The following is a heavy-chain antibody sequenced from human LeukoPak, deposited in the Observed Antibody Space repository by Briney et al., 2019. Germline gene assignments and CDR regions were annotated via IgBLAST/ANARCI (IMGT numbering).Heavy chain of an antibody. CDR3: AKGSYYDSGGSFYFDY. D-gene: IGHD3-22*01. CDR1: GFTFSSYG. J-gene: IGHJ4*02. V-gene: IGHV3-23*01. Sequence: GGSLRLSCAASGFTFSSYGMSWVRQAPGKGLEWVSGISGSGDNTYYADSVKGRFTISRDNSKNTLYVQVNSLGTEDTAAYYCAKGSYYDSGGSFYFDYWGQGTLVTVSS. CDR2: ISGSGDNT.